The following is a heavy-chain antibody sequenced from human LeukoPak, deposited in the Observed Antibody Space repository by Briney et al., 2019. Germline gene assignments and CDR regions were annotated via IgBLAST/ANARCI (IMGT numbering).Heavy chain of an antibody. D-gene: IGHD3-22*01. CDR2: INPSGGST. V-gene: IGHV1-46*01. J-gene: IGHJ4*02. Sequence: GASVKVSCKASGYTFTSYGINWVRQAPGQGLEWMGIINPSGGSTSYAQKFQGRVTMTRDMSTSTVYMELSSLRSEDTAVYYCAREIRGYYDSSGFDYWGQGTLVTVSS. CDR1: GYTFTSYG. CDR3: AREIRGYYDSSGFDY.